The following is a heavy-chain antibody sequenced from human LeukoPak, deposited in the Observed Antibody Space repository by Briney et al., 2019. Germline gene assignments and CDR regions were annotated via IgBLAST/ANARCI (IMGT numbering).Heavy chain of an antibody. CDR3: ARWSHVSGRWFLDN. D-gene: IGHD3-10*01. J-gene: IGHJ4*02. Sequence: EAGGSLRLSCAAAGFMLDNYWMTWVRQAPGKGLEWVAVINEDGGKIYSLDSVKGRFTISRDNAKNSLSLQLNNLRAEDTAAYYCARWSHVSGRWFLDNWGRGTLVTVSS. CDR2: INEDGGKI. CDR1: GFMLDNYW. V-gene: IGHV3-7*05.